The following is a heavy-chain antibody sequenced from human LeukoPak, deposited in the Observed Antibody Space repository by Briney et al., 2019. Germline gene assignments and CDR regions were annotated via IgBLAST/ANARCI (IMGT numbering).Heavy chain of an antibody. CDR2: ISSSSTTI. CDR3: AREFGS. J-gene: IGHJ4*02. V-gene: IGHV3-48*01. CDR1: GFTFTTYW. Sequence: GGSLRLSCEASGFTFTTYWIHWVRQAPGKGLEWISYISSSSTTIYYADSVKGRFTISRDDAKNSLYLQMNSLRAEDTAVYYCAREFGSWGQGTLVTVSS.